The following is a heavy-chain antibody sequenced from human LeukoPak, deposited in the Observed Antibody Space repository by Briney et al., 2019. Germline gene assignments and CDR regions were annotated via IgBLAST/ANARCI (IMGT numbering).Heavy chain of an antibody. Sequence: SQTLSLTCTVSGGSISSGGYYWSWIRQHPGKGLEWIGYIYYSGSTYYNPSLKSRVTISVDTSKNQFSLKLSSVTAADTAVYYCARTLAWGDSSGYYYRDPRMDVWGQGTTVTVSS. CDR2: IYYSGST. D-gene: IGHD3-22*01. CDR3: ARTLAWGDSSGYYYRDPRMDV. CDR1: GGSISSGGYY. V-gene: IGHV4-31*03. J-gene: IGHJ6*02.